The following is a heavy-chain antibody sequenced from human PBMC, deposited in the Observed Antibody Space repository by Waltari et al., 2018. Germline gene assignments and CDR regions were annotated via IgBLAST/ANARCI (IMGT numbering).Heavy chain of an antibody. V-gene: IGHV3-30-3*01. J-gene: IGHJ4*02. CDR1: GFTFSSYA. Sequence: QVQLVESGGGVVQPVRSLRLSCAASGFTFSSYAMHWVRRAPGKGLEWVAVISYDGSNKYYADSVKGRFTISRDNSKNTLYLQMNSLRAEDTAVYYCAREITGPRDYWGQGTLVTVSS. CDR3: AREITGPRDY. CDR2: ISYDGSNK.